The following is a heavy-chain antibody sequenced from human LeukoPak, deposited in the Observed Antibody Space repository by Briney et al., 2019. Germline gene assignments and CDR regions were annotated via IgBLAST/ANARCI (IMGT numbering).Heavy chain of an antibody. Sequence: GESLKISCKASGYSFTNYWIGWVRHMPGKGLEWMGIIYPGDSDTRYSPSFQGQVTISADKSITTAHLYWSSLRASDTAIYYCARHSSRDHRYYFDSWGQGTLVSVSS. CDR1: GYSFTNYW. V-gene: IGHV5-51*01. CDR2: IYPGDSDT. CDR3: ARHSSRDHRYYFDS. J-gene: IGHJ4*02.